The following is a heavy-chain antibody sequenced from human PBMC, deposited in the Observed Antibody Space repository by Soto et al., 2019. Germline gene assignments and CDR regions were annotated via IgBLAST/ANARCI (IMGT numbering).Heavy chain of an antibody. CDR2: IYYSGRT. CDR3: ARVGGDDFGDSGGFDY. J-gene: IGHJ4*02. Sequence: SGTLSLTCTVSGGSIRDYFWTWIRQPPGKGLEWIGYIYYSGRTNYNPSLKSRVSISVDTSKNHFSLQLRSVTAADTAVYYCARVGGDDFGDSGGFDYWGQGTLVTVSS. CDR1: GGSIRDYF. D-gene: IGHD4-17*01. V-gene: IGHV4-59*01.